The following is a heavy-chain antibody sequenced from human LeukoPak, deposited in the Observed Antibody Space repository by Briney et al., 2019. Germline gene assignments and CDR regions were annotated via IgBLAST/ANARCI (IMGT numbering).Heavy chain of an antibody. CDR3: ARAPGGYCSSTSCPNWFDP. V-gene: IGHV1-69*13. J-gene: IGHJ5*02. CDR1: GGTFSSYA. CDR2: IIPIFGTA. D-gene: IGHD2-2*01. Sequence: VKVSCKASGGTFSSYAISWVRQAPGQGLEWMGWIIPIFGTANYAQKFQGRVTITADESTSTAYMELSSLRSEDTAVYSCARAPGGYCSSTSCPNWFDPWGQGTLVTVSS.